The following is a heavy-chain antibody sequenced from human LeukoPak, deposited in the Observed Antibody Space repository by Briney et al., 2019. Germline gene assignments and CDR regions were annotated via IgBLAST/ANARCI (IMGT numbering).Heavy chain of an antibody. V-gene: IGHV4-38-2*02. CDR2: IYHSGST. D-gene: IGHD3-3*01. J-gene: IGHJ5*02. CDR1: GYSISSGYH. CDR3: ARDLYYDFWSGYYNWFDP. Sequence: SETLSLTCTVSGYSISSGYHWGWIRQPPGKGLEWIGGIYHSGSTYYNPSLKSRVTISVDTSKNQFSLKLSSVTAADTAVYYCARDLYYDFWSGYYNWFDPWGQGTLVTVSS.